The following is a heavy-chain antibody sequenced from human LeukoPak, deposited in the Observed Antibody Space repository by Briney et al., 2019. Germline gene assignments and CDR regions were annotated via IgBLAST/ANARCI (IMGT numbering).Heavy chain of an antibody. J-gene: IGHJ5*02. CDR3: ARGDHYDSLFDP. CDR2: MNPNSGNT. Sequence: ASVKVSCKASGYTFTSYDINWVRQATGQGLEWMGWMNPNSGNTGYAQKFQGRVTMTTDTSTSTAYMELRSLRSEDTAVYYCARGDHYDSLFDPWGQGTLVTVSS. D-gene: IGHD3-22*01. CDR1: GYTFTSYD. V-gene: IGHV1-8*01.